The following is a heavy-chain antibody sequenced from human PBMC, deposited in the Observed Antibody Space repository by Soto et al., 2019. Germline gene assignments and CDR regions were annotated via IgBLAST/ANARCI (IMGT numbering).Heavy chain of an antibody. CDR3: ASGGRKYYFDY. J-gene: IGHJ4*02. Sequence: PGGSLRLSCAVSGFTVSNNYMNWVRQAPGKGLEWVSVIYSGGTTYYADSVRGRFTISRDDSKNTLYLQMNSLRAEDTAIYYCASGGRKYYFDYWGQGALVTVSS. CDR1: GFTVSNNY. CDR2: IYSGGTT. V-gene: IGHV3-53*01. D-gene: IGHD6-25*01.